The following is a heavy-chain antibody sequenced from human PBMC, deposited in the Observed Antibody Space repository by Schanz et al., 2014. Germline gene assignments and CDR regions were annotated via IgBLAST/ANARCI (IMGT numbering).Heavy chain of an antibody. J-gene: IGHJ6*02. CDR1: GYTFINYG. CDR3: ARDNLVSSSWYNYYGMDV. V-gene: IGHV1-18*01. D-gene: IGHD6-13*01. CDR2: ISAHNGNT. Sequence: QVRLVQSGAELKMPGATVKVSCETSGYTFINYGISWVRQAPGQGLEWMGWISAHNGNTNYAQKLQGRVTMTTDTSTSTAYMELRSLRSDDTAVYYCARDNLVSSSWYNYYGMDVWGQGTTVTVSS.